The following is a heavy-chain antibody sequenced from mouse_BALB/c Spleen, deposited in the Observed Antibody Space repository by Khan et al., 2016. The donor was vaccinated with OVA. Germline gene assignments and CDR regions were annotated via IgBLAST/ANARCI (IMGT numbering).Heavy chain of an antibody. Sequence: QVQLKESGPGLVAPSQSLSITCTVSGFSLTSYGVNWVRQPPGEGLEWLGVIWGDGSTNYHSTLKSRLIISKDSSKRQVFLTLKSLQTDDTATYXCAKFTPDYYSMDYWGQGTSVTVST. D-gene: IGHD1-1*01. J-gene: IGHJ4*01. CDR1: GFSLTSYG. V-gene: IGHV2-3*01. CDR2: IWGDGST. CDR3: AKFTPDYYSMDY.